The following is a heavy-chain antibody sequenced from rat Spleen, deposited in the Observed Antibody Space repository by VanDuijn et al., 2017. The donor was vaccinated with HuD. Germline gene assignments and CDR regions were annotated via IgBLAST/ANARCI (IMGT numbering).Heavy chain of an antibody. Sequence: VQLVESGGGLVQPGRSLKLSCTASGLSFSNYDMAWVRQAPKKGLEWVATISYDGSSTYYRDSVKGRFTISRDNAKSTLYLQMDSLRSEDTAIYYCARPTTGIPFNYWGQGVMVTVSS. CDR1: GLSFSNYD. J-gene: IGHJ2*01. CDR2: ISYDGSST. CDR3: ARPTTGIPFNY. V-gene: IGHV5-29*01. D-gene: IGHD1-9*01.